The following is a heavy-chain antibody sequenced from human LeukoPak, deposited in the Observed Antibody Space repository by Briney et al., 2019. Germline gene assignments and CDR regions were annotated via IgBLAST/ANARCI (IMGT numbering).Heavy chain of an antibody. CDR3: ARGREFGYWFDP. CDR2: INPSGGST. D-gene: IGHD3-10*01. V-gene: IGHV1-46*01. Sequence: ASVKISCKASGFTFTSYYMHWVRQAPGQGLEWMGIINPSGGSTSYAQKFQGRVTMTRDTSTSTVYMELSSLRSEDTAVYYCARGREFGYWFDPWGQGTLVTVSS. CDR1: GFTFTSYY. J-gene: IGHJ5*02.